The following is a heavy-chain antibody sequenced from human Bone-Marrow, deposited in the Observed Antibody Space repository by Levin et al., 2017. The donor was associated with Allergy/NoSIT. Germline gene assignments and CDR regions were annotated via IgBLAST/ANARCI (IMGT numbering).Heavy chain of an antibody. V-gene: IGHV4-59*01. CDR2: IYHTGFT. Sequence: SQTLSLTCSVSGGSISDYYWSWIRQSPGKGLEWIGYIYHTGFTKQNPSLNSRATISLDTSKRQFSLTVTSVTAADTAVYYCVRGDRAFENWSQGTLVTVSS. CDR1: GGSISDYY. CDR3: VRGDRAFEN. J-gene: IGHJ4*02.